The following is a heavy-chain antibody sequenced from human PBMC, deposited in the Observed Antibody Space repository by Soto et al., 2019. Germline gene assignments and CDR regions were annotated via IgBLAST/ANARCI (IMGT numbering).Heavy chain of an antibody. V-gene: IGHV1-18*01. D-gene: IGHD1-26*01. Sequence: ASVKVSCKASGYAFTSYGSSWVRQAPGQGLEWMGWISAYNGNTNYAQKPQGRVTMTTDTSTSTAYIELRSLRSDDTAVYYCARGGELIYFDYWGQGTLVTVSS. J-gene: IGHJ4*02. CDR2: ISAYNGNT. CDR1: GYAFTSYG. CDR3: ARGGELIYFDY.